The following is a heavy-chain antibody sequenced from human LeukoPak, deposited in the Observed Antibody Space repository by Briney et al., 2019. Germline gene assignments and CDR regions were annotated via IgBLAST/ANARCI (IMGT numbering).Heavy chain of an antibody. CDR2: IFSSGST. CDR3: AREPSGYSGVFDY. J-gene: IGHJ4*02. Sequence: SETLSLTCTVSGASISSHYCSWIRQPPGKGLEWIGYIFSSGSTNYNPSLKSRVTISVDTSKNQFSLKLSSVTAADTAVYYCAREPSGYSGVFDYWGQGTLVTVSS. CDR1: GASISSHY. D-gene: IGHD5-12*01. V-gene: IGHV4-59*11.